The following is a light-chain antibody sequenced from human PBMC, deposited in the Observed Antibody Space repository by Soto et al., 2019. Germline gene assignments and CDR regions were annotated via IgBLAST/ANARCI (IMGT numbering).Light chain of an antibody. Sequence: EIVLTQSPGTLSLSPGETASLSCWVSQSIVSNFLAWYQQRRGQPPRLLIYDSSRRASAIPARFTGSGSGTAFTLTISRVEPEDSAVYYCQQTFHSPRTFGQGTRLEI. CDR1: QSIVSNF. CDR3: QQTFHSPRT. CDR2: DSS. V-gene: IGKV3-20*01. J-gene: IGKJ2*01.